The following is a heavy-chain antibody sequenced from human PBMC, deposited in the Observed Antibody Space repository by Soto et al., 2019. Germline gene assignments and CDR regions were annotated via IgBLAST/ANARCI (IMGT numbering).Heavy chain of an antibody. CDR2: INAGNGNT. CDR1: GYTFTSYA. Sequence: QVPLVQSGAEVKKPGASVKVSCKASGYTFTSYAMHWVRQAPGQRLEWMGWINAGNGNTKYSQKFQGRVTITRDTSASTAYMELSSLRSEDTAVYYCARSTPSDSIAARPSDSFVDYWGQGTLVTVSS. CDR3: ARSTPSDSIAARPSDSFVDY. D-gene: IGHD6-6*01. J-gene: IGHJ4*02. V-gene: IGHV1-3*01.